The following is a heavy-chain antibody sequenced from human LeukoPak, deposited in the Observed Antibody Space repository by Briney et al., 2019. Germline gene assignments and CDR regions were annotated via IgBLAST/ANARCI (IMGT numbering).Heavy chain of an antibody. CDR1: GGSISSSSYY. Sequence: SETLSLTCTVSGGSISSSSYYWGWLRQPTGMGLDWIGSMHYSGTTYYNSSLKSRVTISVDTSKNQFSLKLSSVTAADTAVYYCARHRSGGYYYYYGMDVWGQGTTVTVSS. CDR3: ARHRSGGYYYYYGMDV. J-gene: IGHJ6*02. CDR2: MHYSGTT. D-gene: IGHD4-23*01. V-gene: IGHV4-39*01.